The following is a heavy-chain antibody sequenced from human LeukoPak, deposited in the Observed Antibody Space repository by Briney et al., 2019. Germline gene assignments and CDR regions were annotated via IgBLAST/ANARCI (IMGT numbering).Heavy chain of an antibody. Sequence: ASVKVSCKASGGTFSSYAISWVRQAPGQGLEWMGWINPNSGGTNYAQKFQGRVTMTRDTSISTAYMELSRLRSDDTAVYYCARGFPLASSNWFDPWGQGTLVTVSS. D-gene: IGHD2-21*01. J-gene: IGHJ5*02. CDR2: INPNSGGT. V-gene: IGHV1-2*02. CDR1: GGTFSSYA. CDR3: ARGFPLASSNWFDP.